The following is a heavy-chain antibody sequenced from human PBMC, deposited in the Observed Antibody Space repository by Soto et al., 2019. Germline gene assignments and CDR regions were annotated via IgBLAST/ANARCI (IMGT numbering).Heavy chain of an antibody. Sequence: GGSLRLSCAASGFTFSSYAMHWVRQAPGKGLEWVAVISSDGSNKYYADSVRGRFTISRDNSKNTLYLQMNSLRAEDTAVYYCAKVPTQIFGVVPYGMDVWGQGTTVTVSS. CDR1: GFTFSSYA. D-gene: IGHD3-3*01. CDR2: ISSDGSNK. J-gene: IGHJ6*02. CDR3: AKVPTQIFGVVPYGMDV. V-gene: IGHV3-30-3*01.